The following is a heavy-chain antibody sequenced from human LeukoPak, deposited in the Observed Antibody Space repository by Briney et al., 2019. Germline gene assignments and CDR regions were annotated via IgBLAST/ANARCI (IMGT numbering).Heavy chain of an antibody. D-gene: IGHD3-22*01. CDR2: IIGGGGGT. Sequence: PGGSLRLSCAASGFTFSSYAMSWVRQAPGKGLEWVSGIIGGGGGTYYADSVKGRFTISRDNSKKTLYLQMNSLRAEDTAVYYCAKIDGSAYYFDAFDIWGQGTMVTVSS. J-gene: IGHJ3*02. CDR1: GFTFSSYA. CDR3: AKIDGSAYYFDAFDI. V-gene: IGHV3-23*01.